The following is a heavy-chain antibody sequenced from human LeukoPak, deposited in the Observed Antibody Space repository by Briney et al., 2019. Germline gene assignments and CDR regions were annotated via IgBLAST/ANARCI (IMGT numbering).Heavy chain of an antibody. CDR2: INAKSGST. CDR3: ARDRRDGDLDY. J-gene: IGHJ4*02. CDR1: GYTITNNY. Sequence: ASVKVSCKASGYTITNNYMHWVRQAPGQGLEWMGWINAKSGSTNYAQKFQGRVNMTRDTSISTAYMELSRLRSDDTAVYYCARDRRDGDLDYWGQGTLVTVSS. D-gene: IGHD3-10*01. V-gene: IGHV1-2*02.